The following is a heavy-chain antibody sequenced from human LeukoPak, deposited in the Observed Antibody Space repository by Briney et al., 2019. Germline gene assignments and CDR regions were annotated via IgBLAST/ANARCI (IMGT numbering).Heavy chain of an antibody. V-gene: IGHV4-30-4*08. J-gene: IGHJ4*02. Sequence: SETLSLTCTVSGGSISSGDYYWSWIRQPPGKGLEWIGYIYYSGSTYYNPSLKSRVTISVDTSKDQFSLKLSSVTAADTAVYYCARESGGSYYSSFDYWGQGTLVTVSS. CDR1: GGSISSGDYY. D-gene: IGHD1-26*01. CDR3: ARESGGSYYSSFDY. CDR2: IYYSGST.